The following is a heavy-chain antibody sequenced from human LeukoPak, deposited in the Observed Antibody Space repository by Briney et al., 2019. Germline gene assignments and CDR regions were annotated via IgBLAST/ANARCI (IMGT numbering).Heavy chain of an antibody. CDR1: GYTFTGYY. CDR3: ASGGHSGQHEYGAFDT. CDR2: INTNSGGT. V-gene: IGHV1-2*02. D-gene: IGHD3-16*01. J-gene: IGHJ3*02. Sequence: ASVKVSCKASGYTFTGYYMHWVRQAPGQGLEWMGWINTNSGGTNYAQKFQGRVTMTRDTSISTAYMELSRLRSDDTAAYYCASGGHSGQHEYGAFDTWGQGTMVTVSS.